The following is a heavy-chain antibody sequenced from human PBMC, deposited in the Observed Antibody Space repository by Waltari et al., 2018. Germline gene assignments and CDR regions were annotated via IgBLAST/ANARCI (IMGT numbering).Heavy chain of an antibody. V-gene: IGHV4-4*07. Sequence: QVQLQESGPGLVKPSETLSLPCTVSGGSISSYSWSWIRQPAGKGLEWIGRLYTSGSTNYNPSLKSRVTMSVDTSKNQFSLKLSSVTAADTAVYYCARVGDQIRAFDIWGQGTMVTVSS. CDR2: LYTSGST. CDR3: ARVGDQIRAFDI. J-gene: IGHJ3*02. D-gene: IGHD2-2*01. CDR1: GGSISSYS.